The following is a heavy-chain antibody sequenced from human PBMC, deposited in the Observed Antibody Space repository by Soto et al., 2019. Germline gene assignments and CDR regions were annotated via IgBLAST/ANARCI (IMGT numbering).Heavy chain of an antibody. J-gene: IGHJ4*02. V-gene: IGHV4-4*02. CDR2: IYHSGST. Sequence: SETLSLTCAVSGGSISSSNWWSWVRQPPGKGLEWIGEIYHSGSTNYNPSLKSRVTISVDKSKNQFSLKLSSVTAADTAVYYCASPSGSYSSIDYWGQGTLVTLSS. CDR1: GGSISSSNW. D-gene: IGHD1-26*01. CDR3: ASPSGSYSSIDY.